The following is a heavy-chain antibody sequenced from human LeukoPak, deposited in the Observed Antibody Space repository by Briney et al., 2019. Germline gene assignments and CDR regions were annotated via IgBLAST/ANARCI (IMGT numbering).Heavy chain of an antibody. J-gene: IGHJ4*02. CDR3: AKDLTVTTPFDY. D-gene: IGHD4-17*01. CDR1: GFTFSSYG. CDR2: IRCDGSNK. Sequence: GGSLRLSCAASGFTFSSYGMHWVRQAPGKGLEWVAFIRCDGSNKYYADSVKGRFTISRDNSKNTLYLQMNSLRAEDTAVYYCAKDLTVTTPFDYWGQGTLVTVSS. V-gene: IGHV3-30*02.